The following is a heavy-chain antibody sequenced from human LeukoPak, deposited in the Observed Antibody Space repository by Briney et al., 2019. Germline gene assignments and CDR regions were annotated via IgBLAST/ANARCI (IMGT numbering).Heavy chain of an antibody. D-gene: IGHD2-15*01. V-gene: IGHV3-20*04. CDR2: INWNGGST. CDR1: GFTFDDYA. J-gene: IGHJ4*02. Sequence: GRSLRLSCAASGFTFDDYAMHWVRQAPGKGLEWVSGINWNGGSTGYADSVKGRFTISRDNAKNSLYLQMNSLRAEDTALYYCARDGGLYCSGGSCDDFDYWGQGTLVTVSS. CDR3: ARDGGLYCSGGSCDDFDY.